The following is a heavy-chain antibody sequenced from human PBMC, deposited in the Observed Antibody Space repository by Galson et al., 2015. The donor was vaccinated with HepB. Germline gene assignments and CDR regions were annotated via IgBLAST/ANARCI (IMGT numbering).Heavy chain of an antibody. CDR1: GFTFSSYG. CDR3: AKDEVVAATINYYYGMDV. D-gene: IGHD2-15*01. V-gene: IGHV3-30*18. CDR2: ISYDGSNK. J-gene: IGHJ6*02. Sequence: SLRLSCAASGFTFSSYGMHWVRQAPGKGLEWVAVISYDGSNKYYADSVKGRFTISRDNSKNTLYLQMNSLRAEDTAVYYCAKDEVVAATINYYYGMDVWGQGTTVTVSS.